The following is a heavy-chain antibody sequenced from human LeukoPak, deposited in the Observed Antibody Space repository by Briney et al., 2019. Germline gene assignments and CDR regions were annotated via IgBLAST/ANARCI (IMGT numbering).Heavy chain of an antibody. CDR1: GFTFSNYD. CDR3: ARDDYGGKLDI. CDR2: IWYDGSNK. D-gene: IGHD4-23*01. J-gene: IGHJ3*02. V-gene: IGHV3-33*01. Sequence: GGSLRHSCAASGFTFSNYDMHWVRQAPGKGLEWVAVIWYDGSNKYYADSVKGRFTISRDNSKNTLYLQMNSLRAEDTAVYYCARDDYGGKLDIWGQGTVVTVSS.